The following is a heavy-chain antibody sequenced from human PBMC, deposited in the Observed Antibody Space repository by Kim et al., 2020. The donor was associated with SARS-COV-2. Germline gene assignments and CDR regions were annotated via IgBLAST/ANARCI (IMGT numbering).Heavy chain of an antibody. CDR3: TTDPTPVGVGEYPYYYYGRDV. V-gene: IGHV3-15*01. CDR2: IKSKTDGGTT. CDR1: GFTFSNAW. Sequence: GGSLRLSCAASGFTFSNAWMSWVRQAPGKGLEWVGRIKSKTDGGTTDYAAPVKGRFTISRDDSKNTLYLQMNSLKTEDTAVYYCTTDPTPVGVGEYPYYYYGRDVWGQGTTVTVSS. J-gene: IGHJ6*02. D-gene: IGHD3-10*01.